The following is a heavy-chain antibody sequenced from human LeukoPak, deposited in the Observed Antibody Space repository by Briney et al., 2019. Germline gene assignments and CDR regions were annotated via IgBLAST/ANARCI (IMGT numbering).Heavy chain of an antibody. CDR2: IHDSGST. CDR1: GGSISSYY. D-gene: IGHD6-25*01. Sequence: PSETLSLTCTVSGGSISSYYWSWIRQTPGKGLEWIAYIHDSGSTYNNPSLKSRLSISIDTSKNQFSLKLNSVTAADTAVYYCARVVAAAGNNWFDPWGQGTLVTVSS. J-gene: IGHJ5*02. CDR3: ARVVAAAGNNWFDP. V-gene: IGHV4-59*12.